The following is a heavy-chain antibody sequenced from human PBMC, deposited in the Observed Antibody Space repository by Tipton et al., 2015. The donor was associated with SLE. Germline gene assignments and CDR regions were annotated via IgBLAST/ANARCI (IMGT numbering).Heavy chain of an antibody. J-gene: IGHJ4*02. CDR2: IYYSGST. D-gene: IGHD4-11*01. CDR3: ARWAGPTVNFDY. CDR1: GYSISSGYY. Sequence: TLSLTCAVSGYSISSGYYWGWIRQPPGKGLEWIGYIYYSGSTNYNPSLKSRVTISVDTSKNQFSLKLSSVTAADTAVYYCARWAGPTVNFDYWGQGTLVTVSS. V-gene: IGHV4-61*01.